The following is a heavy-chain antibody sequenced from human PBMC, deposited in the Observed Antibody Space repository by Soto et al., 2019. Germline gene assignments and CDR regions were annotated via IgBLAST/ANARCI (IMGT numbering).Heavy chain of an antibody. V-gene: IGHV3-30-3*01. D-gene: IGHD6-13*01. J-gene: IGHJ5*02. CDR1: GFTFSSYA. CDR2: ISYDGSNK. Sequence: QVQLVESGGGVVQPGRSLRLSCAASGFTFSSYAMHWVRQAPGKGLEWVAVISYDGSNKYYADSVKGRFTISRDNSKNTLYLQMNSLRAEDTAVYYCARGAPSRIAAAGTWFHPWGQGTLVTVSS. CDR3: ARGAPSRIAAAGTWFHP.